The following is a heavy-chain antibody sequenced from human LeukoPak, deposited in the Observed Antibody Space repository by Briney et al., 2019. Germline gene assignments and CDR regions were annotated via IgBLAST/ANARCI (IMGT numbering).Heavy chain of an antibody. CDR2: ISAYNGNT. J-gene: IGHJ4*02. D-gene: IGHD3-22*01. CDR3: ARGNYYDSSGYPYYFDY. Sequence: GASVKVSCKASGYTFTSYGISWVRQAPGQGLEWMGWISAYNGNTNYAQKLQGRVTMTTDTSTSTAYMELRSLRSDDTAVYYCARGNYYDSSGYPYYFDYWGQGTLVTVSS. V-gene: IGHV1-18*01. CDR1: GYTFTSYG.